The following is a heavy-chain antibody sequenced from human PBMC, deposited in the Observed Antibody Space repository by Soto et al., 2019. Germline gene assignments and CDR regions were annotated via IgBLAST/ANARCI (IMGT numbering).Heavy chain of an antibody. V-gene: IGHV1-8*01. Sequence: QVQLVQSGAEVKKPGASVKVSCKASGYTFTSYDINWVRQATGQGLEWMGWMNPNSGNTGYAQKSQGSVTKPXXTXIXXAYMELGSLKSENTAVYYCARGDPGEGPGNRVFDIWGQGTMVTVSS. J-gene: IGHJ3*02. CDR2: MNPNSGNT. CDR3: ARGDPGEGPGNRVFDI. CDR1: GYTFTSYD.